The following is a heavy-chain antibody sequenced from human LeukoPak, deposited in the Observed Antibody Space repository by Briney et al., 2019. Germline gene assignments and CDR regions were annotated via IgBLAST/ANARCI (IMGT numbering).Heavy chain of an antibody. V-gene: IGHV4-59*01. CDR1: GGSISSYY. J-gene: IGHJ3*02. D-gene: IGHD3-16*01. Sequence: PSETLSLTCTVSGGSISSYYWSWLRQPPGRGLEWIGYIYYSGSTNYNPSLTSRVTISVDTSKNQFSLKLSSVTAADTAVYYCARASLRYDYVWGSGGAFDIWGQGTMVTVSS. CDR2: IYYSGST. CDR3: ARASLRYDYVWGSGGAFDI.